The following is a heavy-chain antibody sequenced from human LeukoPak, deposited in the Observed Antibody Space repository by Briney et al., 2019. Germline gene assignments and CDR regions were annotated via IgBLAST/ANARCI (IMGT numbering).Heavy chain of an antibody. CDR2: INPNSGGT. J-gene: IGHJ5*02. V-gene: IGHV1-2*02. D-gene: IGHD4-11*01. Sequence: ASVKVSCKASGYTFTGYYMHWVRQAPGQGLEWMGWINPNSGGTNYAQKFQGRVTMTRDTSISTADMELSRLRSDDTAVYYCASGRRVRGRLQVVSWFDPWGQGTLVTVSS. CDR1: GYTFTGYY. CDR3: ASGRRVRGRLQVVSWFDP.